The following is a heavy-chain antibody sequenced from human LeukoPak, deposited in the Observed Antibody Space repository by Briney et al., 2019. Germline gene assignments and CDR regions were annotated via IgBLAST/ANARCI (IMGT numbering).Heavy chain of an antibody. J-gene: IGHJ4*02. CDR2: TSGSGGRT. Sequence: GGSLRLSCAASGFTFSSYAMSWVRQAPGKGLEWVSGTSGSGGRTYYAESVKGRFTISRDNSKNTLDLQMNSLRGEDTAVYYCAKDFHGDYLFFGYWGQGTLVIVSS. CDR3: AKDFHGDYLFFGY. D-gene: IGHD4-17*01. CDR1: GFTFSSYA. V-gene: IGHV3-23*01.